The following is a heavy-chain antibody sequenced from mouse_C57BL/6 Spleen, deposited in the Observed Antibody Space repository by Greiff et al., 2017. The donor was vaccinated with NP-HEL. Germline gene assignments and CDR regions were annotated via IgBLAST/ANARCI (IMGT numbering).Heavy chain of an antibody. CDR1: GFNIKDYY. CDR2: IDPEDGKT. V-gene: IGHV14-2*01. Sequence: EVQLQQSGAELVKPGASVKLSCTASGFNIKDYYMHWVKQRTEQGLEWIGRIDPEDGKTKYAPKFQGKATITADTSSNTAYLQLSSLTSEDTAVYYCARDWDGDGWVDYWGQGTSVTVSS. D-gene: IGHD4-1*01. J-gene: IGHJ4*01. CDR3: ARDWDGDGWVDY.